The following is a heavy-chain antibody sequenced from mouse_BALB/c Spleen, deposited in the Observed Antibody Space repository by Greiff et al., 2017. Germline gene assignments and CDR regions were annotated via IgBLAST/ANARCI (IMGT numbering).Heavy chain of an antibody. J-gene: IGHJ4*01. V-gene: IGHV5-17*02. D-gene: IGHD2-2*01. Sequence: DVQLQESGGGLVQPGGSRKLSCAASGFTFSSFGMHWVRQAPGKGLEWVAYISSGSSTIYYADTVKGRFTISRDNPKNTLFLQMTSLRSEDTAMYDCARWGLQRGDAMDYWGQGTSVTVSS. CDR2: ISSGSSTI. CDR3: ARWGLQRGDAMDY. CDR1: GFTFSSFG.